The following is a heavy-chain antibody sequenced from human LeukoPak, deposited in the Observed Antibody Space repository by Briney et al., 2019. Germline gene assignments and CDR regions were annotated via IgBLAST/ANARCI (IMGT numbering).Heavy chain of an antibody. D-gene: IGHD4-17*01. CDR2: ISRDGSAT. Sequence: PGGSLRLSCAASGFTFSSYEMNWVRQGPGKGLEWLSYISRDGSATYYADSVKGRFTISRDNANNSLFLQMNSLRADDTAVYYCARIMTTVTTSDYWGQGTLVTVSS. CDR3: ARIMTTVTTSDY. CDR1: GFTFSSYE. J-gene: IGHJ4*02. V-gene: IGHV3-48*03.